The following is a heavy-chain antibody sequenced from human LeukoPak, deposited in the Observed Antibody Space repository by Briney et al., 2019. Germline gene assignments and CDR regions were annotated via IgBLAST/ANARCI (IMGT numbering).Heavy chain of an antibody. CDR1: GFTFSSYA. CDR2: ISGSGGST. D-gene: IGHD3-10*01. V-gene: IGHV3-23*01. J-gene: IGHJ2*01. Sequence: GGSLRLSCAASGFTFSSYAMSWVRQAPGKGLEWVSAISGSGGSTYYADSVKGRFTISRDNSKNTLYLQMNSLRSDDTAMYYCARDGNSMNRGVLTLFWHFDLWGRGTLVTVSS. CDR3: ARDGNSMNRGVLTLFWHFDL.